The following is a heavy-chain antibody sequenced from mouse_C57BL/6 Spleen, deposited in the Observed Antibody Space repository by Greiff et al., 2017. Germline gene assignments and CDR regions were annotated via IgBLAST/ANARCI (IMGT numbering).Heavy chain of an antibody. Sequence: QVQLQQPGAELVMPGASVKLSCKASGYTFTSYWMHWVKQRPGQGLEWIGEIDPSDSYTNYNQKFKGKSTLTVDKSSSTAYMQLSSLTSEDSAVYYGARRGDYPSDWYFDVWGTGTTVTVSS. CDR1: GYTFTSYW. V-gene: IGHV1-69*01. CDR2: IDPSDSYT. D-gene: IGHD2-4*01. J-gene: IGHJ1*03. CDR3: ARRGDYPSDWYFDV.